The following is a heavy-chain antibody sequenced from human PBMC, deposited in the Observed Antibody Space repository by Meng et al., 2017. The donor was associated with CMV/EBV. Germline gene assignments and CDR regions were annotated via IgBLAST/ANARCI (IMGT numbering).Heavy chain of an antibody. J-gene: IGHJ4*02. CDR2: INPSGGST. V-gene: IGHV1-46*01. CDR3: ARDGRGFGIQLWTNFDY. D-gene: IGHD5-18*01. Sequence: ASVKVSCKASGYTFTSYYMHWVRQAPGQGLEWMGIINPSGGSTSYAQKFQGRVTMTRDTSTSTVYMELSSLRSEDTAVYYCARDGRGFGIQLWTNFDYWGQGTLVTVSS. CDR1: GYTFTSYY.